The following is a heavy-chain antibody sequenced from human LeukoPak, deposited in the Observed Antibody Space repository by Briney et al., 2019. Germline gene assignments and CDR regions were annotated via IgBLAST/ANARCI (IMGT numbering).Heavy chain of an antibody. CDR1: GGSFSGHY. CDR2: IYYSGST. J-gene: IGHJ4*02. Sequence: AETLSLTCAVYGGSFSGHYWSWIRQPPGKGLEWIGYIYYSGSTNYNPSLKSRVTISVDTSKNQFSLKLSSVTAADTAVYYCASSGDIPEIPLDYWGQGTLVTVSS. D-gene: IGHD2-2*02. CDR3: ASSGDIPEIPLDY. V-gene: IGHV4-59*11.